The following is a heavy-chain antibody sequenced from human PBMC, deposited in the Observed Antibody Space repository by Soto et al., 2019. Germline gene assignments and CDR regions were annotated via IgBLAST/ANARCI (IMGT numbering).Heavy chain of an antibody. J-gene: IGHJ4*02. CDR1: GYTFTSYG. Sequence: ASVKVSCKASGYTFTSYGISWVRQAPGQGLEWMGWISAYNGNTNYAQKLQGRVTMTTDTSTSTAYMELRSLRSDDTAVYYCARAINTHTEQLVAGDDYWGQGTLVTVSS. CDR2: ISAYNGNT. D-gene: IGHD6-6*01. CDR3: ARAINTHTEQLVAGDDY. V-gene: IGHV1-18*01.